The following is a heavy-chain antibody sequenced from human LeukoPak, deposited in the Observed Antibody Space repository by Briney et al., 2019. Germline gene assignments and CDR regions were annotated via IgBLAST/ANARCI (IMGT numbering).Heavy chain of an antibody. Sequence: PGGSLRLSCAASGFSFGNYWMTWVRQAPGKGLEWVANIKTDGSEKYYVYSVKGRFTTSRDNDKNTLYLKMNTLRAEDTAVYYCAKDGGGSYWGQGTLVTVSS. V-gene: IGHV3-7*01. CDR3: AKDGGGSY. J-gene: IGHJ4*02. D-gene: IGHD3-16*01. CDR2: IKTDGSEK. CDR1: GFSFGNYW.